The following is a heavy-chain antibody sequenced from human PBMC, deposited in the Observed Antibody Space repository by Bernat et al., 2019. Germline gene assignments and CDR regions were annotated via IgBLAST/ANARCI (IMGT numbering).Heavy chain of an antibody. CDR3: ARALEHSCSSTWGRFDP. CDR1: GGSISSYY. D-gene: IGHD6-6*01. CDR2: IYYTGRT. V-gene: IGHV4-59*01. Sequence: QVQLQESGPGLVKPSETLSLTCTVSGGSISSYYWSWIRQPPGKGLEWIGYIYYTGRTNYNPSLKSRVTISVDTSKSQFSLNLDPVTAADTAVYYCARALEHSCSSTWGRFDPWGQGTLVTVSS. J-gene: IGHJ5*02.